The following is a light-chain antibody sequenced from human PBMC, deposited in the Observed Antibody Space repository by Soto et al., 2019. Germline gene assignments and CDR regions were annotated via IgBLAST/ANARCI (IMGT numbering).Light chain of an antibody. CDR1: QDISNS. J-gene: IGKJ2*01. Sequence: DIPMTQSPSSLSASVGDRVTITCQASQDISNSLNWYQQKPGKAPKLLIYDASTLETGVPLRFSGSGSGTDFTFTISSLQPEDIATYYCQQFDHLPMYTFGQGTKLEIK. V-gene: IGKV1-33*01. CDR2: DAS. CDR3: QQFDHLPMYT.